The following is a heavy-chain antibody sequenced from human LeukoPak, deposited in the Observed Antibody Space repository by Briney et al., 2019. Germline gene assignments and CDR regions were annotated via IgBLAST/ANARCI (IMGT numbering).Heavy chain of an antibody. CDR3: ARVPAARKYYYMDV. D-gene: IGHD2-2*01. CDR2: IYYSGST. V-gene: IGHV4-39*07. Sequence: SETLSLTCTVSGGSISSSSYYWGWIRQPPGKGLGWIGSIYYSGSTYYNPSLKSRVTISVDTSKNQFSLKLSSVTAADTAVYYCARVPAARKYYYMDVWGKGTTVTISS. CDR1: GGSISSSSYY. J-gene: IGHJ6*03.